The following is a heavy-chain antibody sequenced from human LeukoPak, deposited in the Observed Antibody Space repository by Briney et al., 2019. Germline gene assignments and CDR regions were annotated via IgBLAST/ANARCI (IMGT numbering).Heavy chain of an antibody. CDR1: GYTFTSYG. J-gene: IGHJ4*02. CDR3: ARAPITVAGSALWY. V-gene: IGHV1-18*01. Sequence: EASVKVSCKASGYTFTSYGINWLRQAPGQGLEWMGWISTYNGNTNYAQKLQGRVTMTTDTSTSTAYMELRSLRSGDTAVYYCARAPITVAGSALWYWGQGTLVTVSS. CDR2: ISTYNGNT. D-gene: IGHD6-19*01.